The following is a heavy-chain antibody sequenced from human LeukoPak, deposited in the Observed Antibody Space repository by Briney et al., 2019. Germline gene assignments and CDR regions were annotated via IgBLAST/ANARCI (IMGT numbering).Heavy chain of an antibody. CDR2: ITWNSAPI. D-gene: IGHD6-19*01. CDR3: AKNRSGWYYLDY. V-gene: IGHV3-9*01. J-gene: IGHJ4*02. Sequence: SLRLSCAASGFSFDDYAMHWVRQVPGKGLGWVSGITWNSAPIGYADSVKGRFTISRDNSKNSLYLQMNSLTVEDTAVYYCAKNRSGWYYLDYWGQGTLVTVSS. CDR1: GFSFDDYA.